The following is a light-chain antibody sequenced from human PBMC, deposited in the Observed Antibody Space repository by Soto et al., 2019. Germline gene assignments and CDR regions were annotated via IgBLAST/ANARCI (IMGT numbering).Light chain of an antibody. CDR1: SSDVGKYDY. J-gene: IGLJ1*01. Sequence: QSVLTQPPSASGSPGQSVTISCTGTSSDVGKYDYVSWFQHHPGKAPKLIIYEVSKRPSGVPDRFSGSKSGSTASLAISGLQSEDEADYYCAAWDDSLNGCVFGTGTKVTVL. V-gene: IGLV2-8*01. CDR2: EVS. CDR3: AAWDDSLNGCV.